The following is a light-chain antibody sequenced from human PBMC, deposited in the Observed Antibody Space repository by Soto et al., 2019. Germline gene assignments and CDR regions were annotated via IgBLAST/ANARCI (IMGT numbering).Light chain of an antibody. CDR3: QQYNNWPET. Sequence: EIEMTQSPATLTLSPGERATLSCRASQSVGTNLAWYQQKPGQAPRLLIFGASTRATGVPARISGSGFGTDFTLTISSLQSEDFAMYYCQQYNNWPETFGQGTKVDIK. J-gene: IGKJ1*01. V-gene: IGKV3-15*01. CDR2: GAS. CDR1: QSVGTN.